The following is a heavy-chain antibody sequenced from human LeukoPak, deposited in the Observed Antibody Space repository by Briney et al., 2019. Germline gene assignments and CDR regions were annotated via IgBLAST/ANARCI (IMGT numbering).Heavy chain of an antibody. CDR2: IYYSGST. CDR3: ARHFAEAGFPFDF. V-gene: IGHV4-31*03. Sequence: SQTLSLTCTVSGGSISSGGYYWSWIRQHPGKGLEWIGYIYYSGSTKYNPSLKSRVPISVDTSKNQFSLNLSSVSAADTAFYHCARHFAEAGFPFDFWGLGTLVTVSS. CDR1: GGSISSGGYY. J-gene: IGHJ4*02. D-gene: IGHD6-19*01.